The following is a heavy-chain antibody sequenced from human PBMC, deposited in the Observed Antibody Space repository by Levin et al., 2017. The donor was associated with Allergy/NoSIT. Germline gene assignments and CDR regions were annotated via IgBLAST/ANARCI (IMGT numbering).Heavy chain of an antibody. CDR3: ARDRGSSSWTPSGY. CDR1: GFSFSSYW. D-gene: IGHD6-13*01. J-gene: IGHJ4*02. Sequence: GGSLRLSCAASGFSFSSYWMSWVRQAPGKGLEWVANIKQDGNEKYYVDSVKGRFTISRDNAKNSLYLQMNSLRVEDTAVYYCARDRGSSSWTPSGYWGQGTLVTVSS. V-gene: IGHV3-7*04. CDR2: IKQDGNEK.